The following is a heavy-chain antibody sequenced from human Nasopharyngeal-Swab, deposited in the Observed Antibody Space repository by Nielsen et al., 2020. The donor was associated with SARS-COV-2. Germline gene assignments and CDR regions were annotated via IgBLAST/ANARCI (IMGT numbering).Heavy chain of an antibody. CDR1: GYSFTTFW. V-gene: IGHV5-51*01. CDR3: ARLRGSAFYYYYLDV. D-gene: IGHD2-15*01. Sequence: GGSLRLSCKGSGYSFTTFWITWVRQMPGKGLEWMGIIYPDDSDTRYSPSFQGQVTFSVDKSTSTAYLQWSSLKASDTAMYYCARLRGSAFYYYYLDVWGKGTTVIVSS. J-gene: IGHJ6*03. CDR2: IYPDDSDT.